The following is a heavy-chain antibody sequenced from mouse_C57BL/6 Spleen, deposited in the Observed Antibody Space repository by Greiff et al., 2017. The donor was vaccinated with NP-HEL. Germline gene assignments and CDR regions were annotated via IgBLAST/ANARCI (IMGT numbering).Heavy chain of an antibody. D-gene: IGHD5-1-1*01. Sequence: DVKLVESGGGLVKPGGSLKLSCAASGFTFSDYGMHWVRQAPEKGLEWVAYISSGSSTIYYADTVKGRFTISRDNAKNTLFLQMTSLRSEDTAMYYCARPCDTEGRFAYWGQGTLVTVSA. CDR2: ISSGSSTI. J-gene: IGHJ3*01. V-gene: IGHV5-17*01. CDR3: ARPCDTEGRFAY. CDR1: GFTFSDYG.